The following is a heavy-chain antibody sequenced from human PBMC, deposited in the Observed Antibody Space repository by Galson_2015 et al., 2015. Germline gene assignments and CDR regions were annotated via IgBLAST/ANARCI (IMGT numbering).Heavy chain of an antibody. CDR2: INHSGST. D-gene: IGHD5-18*01. J-gene: IGHJ4*02. CDR3: AICGYSYGSFDY. Sequence: ETLSLTCTVSGGSISSGGYYWSWIRQPPGKGLEWIGEINHSGSTNYNPSLKSRVTISVDTSKNQFSLKLSSVTAADTAVYYCAICGYSYGSFDYWGQGTLVTVSS. CDR1: GGSISSGGYY. V-gene: IGHV4-39*07.